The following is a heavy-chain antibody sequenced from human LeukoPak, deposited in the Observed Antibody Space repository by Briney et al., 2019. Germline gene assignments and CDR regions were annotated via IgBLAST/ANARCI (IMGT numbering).Heavy chain of an antibody. CDR2: ISGSGGST. D-gene: IGHD6-13*01. J-gene: IGHJ4*02. Sequence: PGGSLRLSCAASGFSFSSYAMSWVRQAPGKGLEWVSGISGSGGSTYYAESVKGRFTISRDNPKNTLYLQMNSLRAEDTAVYYCAKSAAAITPYYFDYWGQGTLVTVSS. CDR3: AKSAAAITPYYFDY. V-gene: IGHV3-23*01. CDR1: GFSFSSYA.